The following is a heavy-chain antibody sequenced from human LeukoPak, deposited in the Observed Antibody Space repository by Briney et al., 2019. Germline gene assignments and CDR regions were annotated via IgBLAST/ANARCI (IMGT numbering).Heavy chain of an antibody. CDR3: AKDPGVVPARYFDY. Sequence: GGSLRLSCAAPGFTFSSYARNSVRQAPGKGLEWVSGTGSTGGSPFYADTVKGPFTVSRDTSTNTLSIYMNRLRAEETPVYYIAKDPGVVPARYFDYWGQGTLVTVSS. CDR2: TGSTGGSP. J-gene: IGHJ4*02. CDR1: GFTFSSYA. V-gene: IGHV3-23*01. D-gene: IGHD2-2*01.